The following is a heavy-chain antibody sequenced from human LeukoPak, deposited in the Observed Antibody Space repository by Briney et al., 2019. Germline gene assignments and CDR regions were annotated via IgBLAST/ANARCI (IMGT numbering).Heavy chain of an antibody. CDR1: GYSISSGYY. Sequence: PSETLSLTCTVSGYSISSGYYWGWIRQPPGKGLEWIGSIYHSGSTYYNPSLKSRVTISVDTSKNQFSLRLNSVTAADTAVYYCARGNLWDYRRYYYYMDVWGKGTTVTVSS. CDR3: ARGNLWDYRRYYYYMDV. J-gene: IGHJ6*03. D-gene: IGHD4-11*01. V-gene: IGHV4-38-2*02. CDR2: IYHSGST.